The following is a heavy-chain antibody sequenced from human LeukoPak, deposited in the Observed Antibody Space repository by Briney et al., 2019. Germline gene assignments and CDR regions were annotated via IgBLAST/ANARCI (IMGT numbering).Heavy chain of an antibody. D-gene: IGHD3-22*01. CDR2: ISSSSSTI. V-gene: IGHV3-48*02. CDR1: GFTFSSSS. Sequence: GGSLRLSCAPSGFTFSSSSMNCVRQAPGKGLEWVSYISSSSSTIHYAESVKGRFTISRDNAKNSLYLQMNSLRDEDTAVYYCARAMAHYLDSSVYSFWGQGTLVTVSS. CDR3: ARAMAHYLDSSVYSF. J-gene: IGHJ4*02.